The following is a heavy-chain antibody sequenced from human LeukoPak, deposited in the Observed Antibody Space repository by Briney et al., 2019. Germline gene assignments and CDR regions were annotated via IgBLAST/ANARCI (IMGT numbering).Heavy chain of an antibody. Sequence: PSGTLSLTCAVYGGSFSGYYWSWIRQPPGRGLEWIGEINHSGSTNYNPSLKSRVTISVDTSKNQFSLKLSSVTAADTAVYYCARGSGWFDPWGQGTLVTVSS. CDR3: ARGSGWFDP. CDR1: GGSFSGYY. J-gene: IGHJ5*02. CDR2: INHSGST. V-gene: IGHV4-34*01.